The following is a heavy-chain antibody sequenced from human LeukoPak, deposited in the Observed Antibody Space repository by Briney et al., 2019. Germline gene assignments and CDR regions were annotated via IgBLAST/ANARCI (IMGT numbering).Heavy chain of an antibody. CDR3: AREPQWLARGAFDI. CDR2: IKQDGSEK. V-gene: IGHV3-7*01. J-gene: IGHJ3*02. CDR1: GFTFSRYW. D-gene: IGHD6-19*01. Sequence: GGSLRLSCAASGFTFSRYWMSWVRQAPGKGLEWLANIKQDGSEKYYVDSVKGRFTISRDNAKNSLYLQMNSLRVEDTAVYYCAREPQWLARGAFDIWGQGTMVTVSS.